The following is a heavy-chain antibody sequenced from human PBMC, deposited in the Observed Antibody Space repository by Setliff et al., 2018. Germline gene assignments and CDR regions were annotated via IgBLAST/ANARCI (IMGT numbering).Heavy chain of an antibody. CDR1: GGSISSSSYY. CDR3: ASTTYGYSYDY. V-gene: IGHV4-39*07. Sequence: SETLSLTCTVSGGSISSSSYYWVWIRQPPGKGLEWIGNIFYSGSTYCNPSLKSRVTISIDTSKNQFSLKLSSVTAADTAVYFCASTTYGYSYDYWGQGTQVTVSS. J-gene: IGHJ4*02. D-gene: IGHD5-18*01. CDR2: IFYSGST.